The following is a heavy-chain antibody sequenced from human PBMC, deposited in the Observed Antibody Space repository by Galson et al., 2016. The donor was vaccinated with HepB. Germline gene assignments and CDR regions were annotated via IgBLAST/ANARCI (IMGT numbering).Heavy chain of an antibody. V-gene: IGHV2-5*02. Sequence: PALVKPTQILTLTCTFSGFSLSTSGVGVGWIRQPPGKALEWLALIYWDDDKRYSPSLKSRLTITKDTSKNQVVLTMTNMDPVDTATYYCAQSSLDYCGGDCYVNYWYFDLWGRGTLVTVSS. CDR2: IYWDDDK. D-gene: IGHD2-21*01. CDR1: GFSLSTSGVG. J-gene: IGHJ2*01. CDR3: AQSSLDYCGGDCYVNYWYFDL.